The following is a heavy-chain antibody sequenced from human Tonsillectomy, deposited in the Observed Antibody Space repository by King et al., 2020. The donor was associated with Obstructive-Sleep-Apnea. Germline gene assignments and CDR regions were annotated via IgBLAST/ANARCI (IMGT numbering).Heavy chain of an antibody. Sequence: QLVQSGGGVVQPGRSLRLSCAASGFTFSGYGMHWVRQAPGKGLEWVAVISFDGSHESYADSVRGRFTISRDNSKNTLYLQMNSRRAEDTAVYYLAKDFREHWTLDYWGQGTLVTVSS. D-gene: IGHD3/OR15-3a*01. CDR1: GFTFSGYG. CDR3: AKDFREHWTLDY. V-gene: IGHV3-30*18. CDR2: ISFDGSHE. J-gene: IGHJ4*02.